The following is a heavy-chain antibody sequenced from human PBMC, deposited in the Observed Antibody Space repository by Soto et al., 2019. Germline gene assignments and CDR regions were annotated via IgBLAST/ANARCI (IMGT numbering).Heavy chain of an antibody. Sequence: QVQLQESGPGLVKPSQTLSLSCSVSGVSITTSGHYWNWVRQRPGRGLEWIGYIDSSGTTYYNPSLKTRLAMSVEPSTNQSSLKLSSVTAADTALYFCALGMFMDVWGRVTRVIVSS. CDR3: ALGMFMDV. D-gene: IGHD3-16*01. V-gene: IGHV4-31*03. J-gene: IGHJ6*03. CDR2: IDSSGTT. CDR1: GVSITTSGHY.